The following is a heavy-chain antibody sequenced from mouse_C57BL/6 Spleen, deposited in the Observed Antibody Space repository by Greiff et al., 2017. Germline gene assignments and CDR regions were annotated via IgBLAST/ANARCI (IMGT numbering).Heavy chain of an antibody. J-gene: IGHJ1*03. CDR1: GFTFSSYT. Sequence: EVQGVESGGGLVKPGGSLKLSCAASGFTFSSYTMPWVRPTPEKRLEWVATISGGGGNTYYPDSVKGRFTISRDNAKNTLYLQMSSLRSEDTALYYCARYGYDGGCFDVWGTGTTVTVSS. D-gene: IGHD2-2*01. CDR3: ARYGYDGGCFDV. V-gene: IGHV5-9*01. CDR2: ISGGGGNT.